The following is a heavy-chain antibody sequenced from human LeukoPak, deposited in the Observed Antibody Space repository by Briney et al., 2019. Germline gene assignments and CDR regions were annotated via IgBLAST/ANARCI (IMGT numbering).Heavy chain of an antibody. V-gene: IGHV4-59*01. Sequence: SETLSLTCTVSGGSISGYFWSWIRQPPRKGLEWIGYISYSGSTNYNPSLKSRVTISVDTSKNQFSLKLSSVTAADTAVYYCARGSRLHFDYWGQGTLVTVSS. CDR1: GGSISGYF. CDR3: ARGSRLHFDY. D-gene: IGHD4-11*01. J-gene: IGHJ4*02. CDR2: ISYSGST.